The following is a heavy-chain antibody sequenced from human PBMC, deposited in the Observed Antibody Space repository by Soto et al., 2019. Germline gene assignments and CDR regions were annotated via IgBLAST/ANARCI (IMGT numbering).Heavy chain of an antibody. CDR1: GGTFSSYA. CDR2: IIPIFGTA. V-gene: IGHV1-69*12. Sequence: QVQLVQSGAEVKKPGSSVKVSCKASGGTFSSYAISWVRQAPGQGLEWMGGIIPIFGTADYAQKFQGRVTSTADESTSTAYMELSSLRSEDTAVYYCARSGARPGDYYYGMHVWGQGTTVTVSS. CDR3: ARSGARPGDYYYGMHV. J-gene: IGHJ6*02. D-gene: IGHD3-10*01.